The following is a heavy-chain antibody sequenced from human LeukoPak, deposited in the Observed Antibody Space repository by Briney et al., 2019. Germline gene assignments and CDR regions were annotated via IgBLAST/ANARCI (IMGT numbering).Heavy chain of an antibody. J-gene: IGHJ4*02. Sequence: GGSLRLSCAASGFTFSSYSMNWVRQAPGKGLEWVSSISSSSYIYYADSVKGRFTISRDNAKNSLYLQMNSLRAEDTAVYYCARERRGIYCGGDCHSFDYWGQGTLVTVSS. CDR1: GFTFSSYS. CDR3: ARERRGIYCGGDCHSFDY. V-gene: IGHV3-21*01. D-gene: IGHD2-21*02. CDR2: ISSSSYI.